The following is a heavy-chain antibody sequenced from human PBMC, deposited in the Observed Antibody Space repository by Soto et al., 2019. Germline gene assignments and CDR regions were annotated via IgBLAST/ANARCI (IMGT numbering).Heavy chain of an antibody. CDR2: VYNVGTT. J-gene: IGHJ1*01. CDR1: GGSISNYY. D-gene: IGHD3-22*01. CDR3: ARSGYDYAEYLHL. Sequence: SETLSLTCTVSGGSISNYYWRWIRQAPGTGLEWMGYVYNVGTTNYNPSLKSRVTMSVDRSKNQFSLKLISVTAADTAVYYCARSGYDYAEYLHLWGQGTLFTVSS. V-gene: IGHV4-59*01.